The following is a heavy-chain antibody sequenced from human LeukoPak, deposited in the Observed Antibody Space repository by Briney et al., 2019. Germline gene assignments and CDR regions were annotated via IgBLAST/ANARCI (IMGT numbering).Heavy chain of an antibody. V-gene: IGHV1-24*01. Sequence: ASVTDSLLVTRHTLTQLSMHWARPAPGKGLEWMGGFDPEDGETIYAQKFQGRVTMTEDTSTDTAYMELSSLRSEDTAVYYCAADGLSYPVPYYFYYWGQGTLVTVSS. CDR1: RHTLTQLS. D-gene: IGHD3-22*01. CDR3: AADGLSYPVPYYFYY. CDR2: FDPEDGET. J-gene: IGHJ4*02.